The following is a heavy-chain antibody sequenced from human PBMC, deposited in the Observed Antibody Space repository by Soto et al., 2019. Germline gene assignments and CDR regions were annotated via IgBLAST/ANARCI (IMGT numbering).Heavy chain of an antibody. J-gene: IGHJ4*02. D-gene: IGHD3-16*01. Sequence: QVQLQESGPGLVKPSETLSLTCTVSGGSISSHYWSWIRQPPGKGLEWIGFIYYSGSTNYNPSIMSRVIISVDTSKDQYSLKLSFVTAADTAVYYCARGEYRGAMPSGYWGQGTLVTVSS. CDR1: GGSISSHY. V-gene: IGHV4-59*11. CDR2: IYYSGST. CDR3: ARGEYRGAMPSGY.